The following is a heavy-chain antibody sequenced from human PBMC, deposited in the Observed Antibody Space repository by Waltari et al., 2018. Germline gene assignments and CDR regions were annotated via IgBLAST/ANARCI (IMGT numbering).Heavy chain of an antibody. V-gene: IGHV1-69*04. CDR3: ARVGMVGTTTPGASHI. Sequence: QVQLLQSGAVVKKPGSSVKVSCKTSEGAFGSFAVRGVRQAPGQGLEWLGRIIPMLDVIQSSQRYQGRVTITADKSTNTVYMELTSLKSDDTAVYFCARVGMVGTTTPGASHIWGQGTMVTVSS. J-gene: IGHJ3*02. CDR2: IIPMLDVI. D-gene: IGHD3-3*01. CDR1: EGAFGSFA.